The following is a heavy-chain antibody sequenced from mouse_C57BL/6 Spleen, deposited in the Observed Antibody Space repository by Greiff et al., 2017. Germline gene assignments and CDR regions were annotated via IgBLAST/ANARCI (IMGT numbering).Heavy chain of an antibody. CDR1: GFSLTSYG. Sequence: VQRVESGPGLVQPSQSLSITCTVSGFSLTSYGVHWVRQSPGKGLEWLGVIWSGGSTDYNAAFISRLSISKDNSKSQVFFKMNSLQADDTAIYYCAKLGRRFAYWGQGTLVTVSA. J-gene: IGHJ3*01. V-gene: IGHV2-2*01. CDR3: AKLGRRFAY. D-gene: IGHD4-1*01. CDR2: IWSGGST.